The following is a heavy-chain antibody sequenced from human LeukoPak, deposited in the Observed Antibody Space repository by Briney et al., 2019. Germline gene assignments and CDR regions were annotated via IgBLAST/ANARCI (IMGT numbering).Heavy chain of an antibody. D-gene: IGHD5-24*01. J-gene: IGHJ4*02. V-gene: IGHV4-39*01. CDR3: ARQEEMGYTTGWHFDY. CDR2: IYYSGTT. Sequence: PSQTLSLTCTVSAASISRGYYWAWIRQPPGKGPEWIGSIYYSGTTYYNPSLKGRVTISVDTSKNHFSLNLSSVTAADTAVYYCARQEEMGYTTGWHFDYWGQGTLVTVSS. CDR1: AASISRGYY.